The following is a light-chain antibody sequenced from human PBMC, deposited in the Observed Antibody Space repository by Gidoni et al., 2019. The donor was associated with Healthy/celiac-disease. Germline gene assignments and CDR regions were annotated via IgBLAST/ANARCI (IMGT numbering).Light chain of an antibody. Sequence: SVLTQPPSVSGAPGQRVTISCTARCSNIVAGYDVHWYQQLPGTAPKLLIYGNSNRPSGVPDRFSGSKSGTSASLSITGLQAEDDADYYCQSYDSSLSGGVFGGGTKLTVL. J-gene: IGLJ3*02. CDR3: QSYDSSLSGGV. CDR1: CSNIVAGYD. V-gene: IGLV1-40*01. CDR2: GNS.